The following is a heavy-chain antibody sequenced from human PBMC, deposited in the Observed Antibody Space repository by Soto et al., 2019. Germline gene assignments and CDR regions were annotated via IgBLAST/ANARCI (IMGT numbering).Heavy chain of an antibody. Sequence: SVKVSCKASGGTFSSYAISWVRQAPGQGLEWMGGIIPIFGTANYAQKFQGRVTITADESTSTAYMELSSLRSEDTAVYYCARAEEYYYDSSGYYFFLDYWGQGTLVTVSS. CDR2: IIPIFGTA. J-gene: IGHJ4*02. CDR3: ARAEEYYYDSSGYYFFLDY. D-gene: IGHD3-22*01. V-gene: IGHV1-69*13. CDR1: GGTFSSYA.